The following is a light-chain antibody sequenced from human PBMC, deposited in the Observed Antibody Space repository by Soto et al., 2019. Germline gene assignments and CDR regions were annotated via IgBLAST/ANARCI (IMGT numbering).Light chain of an antibody. CDR2: DAS. V-gene: IGKV1-5*01. CDR1: QSISGW. Sequence: DMQMTQSPSTLSASLGDRVIITCRASQSISGWLAWYQQKPGKAPRLLVYDASSLESGVPSRFSGSGSGTEFTLTIAGLQPDDFATYYCQQYDSYSTFGPGTKVDIK. CDR3: QQYDSYST. J-gene: IGKJ3*01.